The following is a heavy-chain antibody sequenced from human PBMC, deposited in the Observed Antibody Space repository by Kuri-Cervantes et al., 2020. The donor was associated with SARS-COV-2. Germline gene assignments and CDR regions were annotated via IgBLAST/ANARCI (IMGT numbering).Heavy chain of an antibody. D-gene: IGHD3-22*01. V-gene: IGHV4-59*11. CDR1: GGSISSHY. CDR2: IYYSGST. Sequence: SETLSLTCAVSGGSISSHYWSWIRQPPGKGLEWIGYIYYSGSTNYNPSLKGRVTISVDTSKNQFSLKLSSVTAADTAVYYCARVKPYYDSSGYSPPHYYYYYMDVWGKGTTVTVSS. CDR3: ARVKPYYDSSGYSPPHYYYYYMDV. J-gene: IGHJ6*03.